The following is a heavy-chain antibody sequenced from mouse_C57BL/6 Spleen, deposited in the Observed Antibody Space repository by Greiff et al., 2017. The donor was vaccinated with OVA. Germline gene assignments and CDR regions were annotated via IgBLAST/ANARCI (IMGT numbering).Heavy chain of an antibody. D-gene: IGHD2-4*01. J-gene: IGHJ3*01. Sequence: QVQLQQPGAELVRPGASVTLSCKASGYTFTDYEMHWVKQTPVHGLEWIGAIDPETGGTAYNQKFKGKAILTADKSSSTAYMELRSLTSEDSAVYYCTRRYDYDEAWFAYWGQGTLVTVSA. CDR1: GYTFTDYE. V-gene: IGHV1-15*01. CDR2: IDPETGGT. CDR3: TRRYDYDEAWFAY.